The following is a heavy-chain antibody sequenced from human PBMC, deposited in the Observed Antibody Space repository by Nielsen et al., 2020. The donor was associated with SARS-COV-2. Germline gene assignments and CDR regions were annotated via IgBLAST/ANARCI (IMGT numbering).Heavy chain of an antibody. D-gene: IGHD3-3*01. CDR2: FDPEDGET. J-gene: IGHJ4*02. V-gene: IGHV1-24*01. CDR1: GYTLTELS. CDR3: ASLFPIFGVVSGFDY. Sequence: ASVKVSCKVSGYTLTELSMHWVRQAPGKGLEWRGGFDPEDGETIYAQKFQGRVTMTEDTSTDTAYMELSSLRSEDTAVYYCASLFPIFGVVSGFDYWGQGTLVTVSS.